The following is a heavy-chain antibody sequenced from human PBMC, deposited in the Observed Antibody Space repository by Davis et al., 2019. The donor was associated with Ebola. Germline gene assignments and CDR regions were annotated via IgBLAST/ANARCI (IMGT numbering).Heavy chain of an antibody. J-gene: IGHJ4*02. CDR1: GYTFTSYG. D-gene: IGHD1-26*01. Sequence: AASVKVSCKASGYTFTSYGISWVRQAPGQGLEWMGGIIPIFGTANYAQKFQGRVTITADESTSTAYMELSSLRSEDTAVYYCAILWHGSYGIDYWGQGTLVTVSS. CDR2: IIPIFGTA. CDR3: AILWHGSYGIDY. V-gene: IGHV1-69*13.